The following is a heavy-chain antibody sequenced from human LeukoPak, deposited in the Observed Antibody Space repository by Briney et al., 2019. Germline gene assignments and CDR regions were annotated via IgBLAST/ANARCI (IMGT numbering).Heavy chain of an antibody. V-gene: IGHV4-4*02. CDR1: GGSISSSNW. D-gene: IGHD2-2*01. J-gene: IGHJ4*02. CDR3: ARGYCSSTSCYGKFDY. CDR2: INHSGST. Sequence: PSETLSLTCAVSGGSISSSNWWSWVRQPPGKGLEWIGEINHSGSTNYNPSLKSRVTISVDTSKNQFSLKLSSVTAADTAVYYCARGYCSSTSCYGKFDYWGQGTLVTVSS.